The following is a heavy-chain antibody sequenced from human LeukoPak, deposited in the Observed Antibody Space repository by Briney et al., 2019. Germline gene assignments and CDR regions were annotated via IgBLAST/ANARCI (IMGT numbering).Heavy chain of an antibody. CDR2: IYYSGST. V-gene: IGHV4-59*01. Sequence: PSETLSLTCTVSGGSISSYYWSWIRQPPGKGLEWIGYIYYSGSTNYNPSLKSRVTISVDTSKNQFSLKLSSVTAADTAVYYCARTRSSWYAWFDPGGQGTLVTVSS. J-gene: IGHJ5*02. CDR1: GGSISSYY. D-gene: IGHD6-13*01. CDR3: ARTRSSWYAWFDP.